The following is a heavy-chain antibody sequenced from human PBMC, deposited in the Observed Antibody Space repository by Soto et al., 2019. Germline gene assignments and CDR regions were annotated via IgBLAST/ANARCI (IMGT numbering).Heavy chain of an antibody. CDR1: GASITSYY. Sequence: SETLSLTCTVSGASITSYYWSWIRQPPGQGLESLGYIYYTGDTNSNPSLKGRLTISIDTSKNQFSLKLSSVTAADTAIYYCARYARIPDYWGQGTLVTVS. D-gene: IGHD2-2*01. J-gene: IGHJ4*02. V-gene: IGHV4-59*01. CDR3: ARYARIPDY. CDR2: IYYTGDT.